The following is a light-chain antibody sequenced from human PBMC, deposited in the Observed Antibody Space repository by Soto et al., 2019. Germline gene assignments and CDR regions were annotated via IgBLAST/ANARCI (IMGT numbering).Light chain of an antibody. V-gene: IGLV2-8*01. CDR2: EVS. Sequence: QSVLTQPPSASGSPGQSVTISCTGTSSDVGAYNYVSWYQHLPGKAPKLMIYEVSERPSGVPDRFSGSKSGNTASLTVSGLQAEDEADYFCSSYAGRNNLLFGGGTKLTVL. CDR1: SSDVGAYNY. CDR3: SSYAGRNNLL. J-gene: IGLJ2*01.